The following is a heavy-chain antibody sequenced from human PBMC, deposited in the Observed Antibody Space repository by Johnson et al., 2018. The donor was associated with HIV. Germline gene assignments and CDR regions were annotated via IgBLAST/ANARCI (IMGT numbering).Heavy chain of an antibody. D-gene: IGHD6-13*01. CDR1: GFTFSSYA. CDR3: AREGAAAGPTDAFDI. CDR2: ISYDGSNK. V-gene: IGHV3-30-3*01. J-gene: IGHJ3*02. Sequence: QMLLVESGGGVVQPGRSLRLSCAASGFTFSSYAMHWVRQAPGKGLEWVAVISYDGSNKYYADSVTGRFTISRDNSKNTLYLQMNSLRAEDTAVYYCAREGAAAGPTDAFDIWGQGTMVTVSS.